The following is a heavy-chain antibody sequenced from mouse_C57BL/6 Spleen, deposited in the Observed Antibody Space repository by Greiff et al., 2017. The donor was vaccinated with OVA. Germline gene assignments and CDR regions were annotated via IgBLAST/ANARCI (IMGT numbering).Heavy chain of an antibody. D-gene: IGHD1-1*01. V-gene: IGHV1-54*01. CDR3: ARGRVITTAVDY. Sequence: QVQLKQSGAELVRPGTSVKVSCKASGYAFTNYLIEWVKQRPGQGLEWIGVINPGSGGTNYNEKFKGKATLTADKSSSTAYMQLSSLTSEDSAVYFCARGRVITTAVDYWGQGTSVTVSS. CDR1: GYAFTNYL. CDR2: INPGSGGT. J-gene: IGHJ4*01.